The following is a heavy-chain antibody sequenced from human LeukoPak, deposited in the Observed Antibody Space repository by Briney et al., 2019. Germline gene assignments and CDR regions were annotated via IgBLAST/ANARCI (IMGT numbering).Heavy chain of an antibody. CDR2: ITSSSSYT. CDR1: GFSFSRYS. J-gene: IGHJ6*02. CDR3: ARDHDYGSGSYYDYGMDV. Sequence: GGSLRLSCAASGFSFSRYSMNWARQAPGKGREWASSITSSSSYTYYADSVKGRFTISRDNAKNFLYLQMTSLKAEDTAFHYCARDHDYGSGSYYDYGMDVWGQGTTVTVSS. V-gene: IGHV3-21*01. D-gene: IGHD3-10*01.